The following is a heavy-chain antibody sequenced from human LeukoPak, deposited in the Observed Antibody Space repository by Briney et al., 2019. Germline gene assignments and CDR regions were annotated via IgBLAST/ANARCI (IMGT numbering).Heavy chain of an antibody. D-gene: IGHD3-9*01. V-gene: IGHV1-24*01. J-gene: IGHJ4*02. CDR3: ASRTVRGYFDWVFDY. CDR1: GYTLTELS. CDR2: FDPEDGET. Sequence: GASVKVSCKVSGYTLTELSMHWVRQAPGKGLEWMGGFDPEDGETIYAQKFQGRVTITADESTSTAYMELSSLRSEDTAVYYCASRTVRGYFDWVFDYWGQGTLVTVSS.